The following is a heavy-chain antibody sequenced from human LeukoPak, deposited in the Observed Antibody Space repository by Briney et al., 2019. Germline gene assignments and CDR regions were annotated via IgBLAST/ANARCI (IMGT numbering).Heavy chain of an antibody. CDR3: ARSSAYYNEADI. CDR1: GYSFTSYY. D-gene: IGHD1-26*01. Sequence: ASVKVSCKTSGYSFTSYYMHCVRHATGQGLEWMGIINPSGGSTTYAQKFQGRLTITSDTSTSTVYMELSSLRSEDTAVYYCARSSAYYNEADIWGQGTMVTVSS. V-gene: IGHV1-46*01. CDR2: INPSGGST. J-gene: IGHJ3*02.